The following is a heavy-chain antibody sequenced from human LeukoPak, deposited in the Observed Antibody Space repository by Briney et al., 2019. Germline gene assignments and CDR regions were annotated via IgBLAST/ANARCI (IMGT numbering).Heavy chain of an antibody. CDR2: INRSGNT. J-gene: IGHJ4*02. D-gene: IGHD2-8*01. V-gene: IGHV4-34*01. CDR1: GRSFTNFY. Sequence: SETLSPTCPVFGRSFTNFYSGWIRQPPGKGLEWIGEINRSGNTNYNPSLKSRVTITVDTSRNQFSLKLSSVTAAYTAEYYCASNPDLVDNDYWGQGTLVTVSS. CDR3: ASNPDLVDNDY.